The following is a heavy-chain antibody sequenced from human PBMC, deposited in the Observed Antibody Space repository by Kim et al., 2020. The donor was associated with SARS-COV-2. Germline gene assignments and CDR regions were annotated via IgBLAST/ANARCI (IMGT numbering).Heavy chain of an antibody. Sequence: RFTISRDNSKNTLYLQMNSLRAEDTAVYYCAKDLGYDILTGYYYYYGMDVWGQGTTVTVSS. J-gene: IGHJ6*02. CDR3: AKDLGYDILTGYYYYYGMDV. D-gene: IGHD3-9*01. V-gene: IGHV3-23*01.